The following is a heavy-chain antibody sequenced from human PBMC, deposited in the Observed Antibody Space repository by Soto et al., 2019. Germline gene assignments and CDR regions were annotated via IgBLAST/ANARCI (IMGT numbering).Heavy chain of an antibody. CDR1: GFTFSSYA. Sequence: GGSLRLSCAASGFTFSSYAMSWVRQAPGKGLEWVSAISGSGGSTYYADSVKGRFTISRDNSKDTLYLQMNSLRAEDTAVYYCAKGEIAAAGTTSEESDYWGQGTLVTVSS. V-gene: IGHV3-23*01. D-gene: IGHD6-13*01. J-gene: IGHJ4*02. CDR2: ISGSGGST. CDR3: AKGEIAAAGTTSEESDY.